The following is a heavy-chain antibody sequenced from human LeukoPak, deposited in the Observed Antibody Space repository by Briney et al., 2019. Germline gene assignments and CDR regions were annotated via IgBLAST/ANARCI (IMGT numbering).Heavy chain of an antibody. D-gene: IGHD1-26*01. CDR1: GFTFDDYT. J-gene: IGHJ4*02. CDR2: ISWDGGST. CDR3: AKGHIVGAITEFDY. Sequence: GGSLRPSCAASGFTFDDYTMHWVRKTPGEGLEWVSLISWDGGSTYYADSVKGRFTISRDNSNNSLYLQMNSLRTEDTALYYCAKGHIVGAITEFDYWGQGTLVTVSS. V-gene: IGHV3-43*01.